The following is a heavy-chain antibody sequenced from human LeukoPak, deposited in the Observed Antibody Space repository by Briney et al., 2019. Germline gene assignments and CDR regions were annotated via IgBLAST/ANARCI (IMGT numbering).Heavy chain of an antibody. CDR1: GGTFSSYA. Sequence: SVKVSCKASGGTFSSYAISWVRQAPGQGLEWMGRIIPIFGIANYARKFQGRVTITADKSTSTAYMELSSLRSEDTAVYYCARETYYDGSGSQASRYLDYWGQETLVTVSS. J-gene: IGHJ4*02. CDR3: ARETYYDGSGSQASRYLDY. CDR2: IIPIFGIA. V-gene: IGHV1-69*04. D-gene: IGHD3-22*01.